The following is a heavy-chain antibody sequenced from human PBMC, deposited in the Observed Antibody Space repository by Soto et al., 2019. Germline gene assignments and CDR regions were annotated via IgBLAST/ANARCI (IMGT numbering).Heavy chain of an antibody. Sequence: SETLSLTCTVSGGSISSSSYYWGWIRQPPGKGLEWIGSIYYSGSTYYNPSLKSRVTISVDTSKNQFSLKLSSVTAADTAVYYCARLRRWFDPWGQGTLVTVSS. CDR1: GGSISSSSYY. J-gene: IGHJ5*02. CDR3: ARLRRWFDP. V-gene: IGHV4-39*01. CDR2: IYYSGST.